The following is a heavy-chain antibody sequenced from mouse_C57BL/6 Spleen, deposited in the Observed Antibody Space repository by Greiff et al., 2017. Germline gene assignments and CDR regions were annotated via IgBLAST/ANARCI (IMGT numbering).Heavy chain of an antibody. Sequence: EVKLVESGGGLVKPGGSLKLSCAASGFTFSSYAMSWVRQTPEKRLEWVATISDGGSYTYYPDNVKGRFTISRDNAKNNLYLQMSHLKSEDTAMYYCAREDYSNYPLDYWGQGTTLTVSS. CDR1: GFTFSSYA. J-gene: IGHJ2*01. D-gene: IGHD2-5*01. V-gene: IGHV5-4*01. CDR2: ISDGGSYT. CDR3: AREDYSNYPLDY.